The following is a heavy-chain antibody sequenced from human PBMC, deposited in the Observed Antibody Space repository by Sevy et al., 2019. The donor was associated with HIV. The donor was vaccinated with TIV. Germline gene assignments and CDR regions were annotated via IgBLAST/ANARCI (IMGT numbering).Heavy chain of an antibody. CDR1: GYTFTSYG. CDR2: ISAYNGNT. J-gene: IGHJ6*03. Sequence: ASVKVSCKASGYTFTSYGISWVRQAPGQGLEWMGWISAYNGNTNYAQKLQGRVTMTTDTSTSTAYMELRSLRSDDTAAYYWARAPRPTVTTFYYYMDVWGKGTTVTVSS. CDR3: ARAPRPTVTTFYYYMDV. V-gene: IGHV1-18*01. D-gene: IGHD4-17*01.